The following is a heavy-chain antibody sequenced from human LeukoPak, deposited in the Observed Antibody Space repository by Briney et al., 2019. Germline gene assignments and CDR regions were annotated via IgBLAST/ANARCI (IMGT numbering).Heavy chain of an antibody. J-gene: IGHJ4*02. V-gene: IGHV5-51*01. D-gene: IGHD3-22*01. CDR3: ALSSGAYDSAGYFDY. CDR1: GYSYANYW. CDR2: IYPNASDT. Sequence: GESLKISCKGSGYSYANYWIGWVRQMPGKGLEWIGIIYPNASDTRYSPSFRGQVTISADESIATAYLRWNSLKASDTAMYYCALSSGAYDSAGYFDYWGQGTLVTVSS.